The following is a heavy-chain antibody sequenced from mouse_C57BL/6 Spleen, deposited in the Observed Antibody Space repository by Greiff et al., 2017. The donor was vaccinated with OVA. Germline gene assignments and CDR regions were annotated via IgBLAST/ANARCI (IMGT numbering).Heavy chain of an antibody. CDR3: ARSQDWYFDV. CDR2: IRNKANGYTT. V-gene: IGHV7-3*01. Sequence: DVMLVESGGGLVQPGGSLSLSCAASGFTFTDYYMSWVRQPPGKALEWLGFIRNKANGYTTEYSASVKGRFTISRDNSQSILYLQMNALRAEDSATYYCARSQDWYFDVWGTGTTVTVSS. J-gene: IGHJ1*03. CDR1: GFTFTDYY.